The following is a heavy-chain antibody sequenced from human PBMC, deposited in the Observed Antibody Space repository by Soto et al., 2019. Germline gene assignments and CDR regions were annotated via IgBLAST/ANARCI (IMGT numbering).Heavy chain of an antibody. CDR3: AKDKSVGGCSGGSCYSYFDY. Sequence: EVQLVESGGGLVQPGRSLRLSCAASGFTFDDYAMHWVRQAPGKGLEWVSGISWNSGSIGYADSVKGRFTISSDNAKNSLYLQMNSLRADDTALYYCAKDKSVGGCSGGSCYSYFDYWGQGTLVTVSS. CDR1: GFTFDDYA. CDR2: ISWNSGSI. J-gene: IGHJ4*02. V-gene: IGHV3-9*01. D-gene: IGHD2-15*01.